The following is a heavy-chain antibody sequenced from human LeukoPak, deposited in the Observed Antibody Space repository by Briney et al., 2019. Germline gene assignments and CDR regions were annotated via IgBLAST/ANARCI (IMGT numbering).Heavy chain of an antibody. CDR1: GYTFTGYY. J-gene: IGHJ4*02. V-gene: IGHV1-2*02. CDR3: ARDLGARGLPEY. Sequence: ASVKVSCKASGYTFTGYYMHWVRQAPGQGLEWMGWINPNSGSTNYAQKFQGRVTMTRDTSISTAYMELSRLRSDDTAVYYCARDLGARGLPEYWGQGTLVTVSS. D-gene: IGHD1-14*01. CDR2: INPNSGST.